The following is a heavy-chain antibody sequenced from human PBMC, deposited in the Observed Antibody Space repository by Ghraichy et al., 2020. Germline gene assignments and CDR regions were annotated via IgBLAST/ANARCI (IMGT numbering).Heavy chain of an antibody. V-gene: IGHV4-34*01. D-gene: IGHD3-9*01. J-gene: IGHJ5*02. Sequence: SCAVYGGSFSDYYWTWIRQPPGKGLQWIGEINHRGSTNYNPSLKSRVTISLDTSRNQFSLKLNSVTAADTAVYYCASTSYDILTGYQPLDTWGQGTLVTVSS. CDR2: INHRGST. CDR3: ASTSYDILTGYQPLDT. CDR1: GGSFSDYY.